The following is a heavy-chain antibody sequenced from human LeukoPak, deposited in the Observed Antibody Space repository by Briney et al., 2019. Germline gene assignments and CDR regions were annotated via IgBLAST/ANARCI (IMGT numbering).Heavy chain of an antibody. CDR3: ARVSDCGGDCYRYYFDY. D-gene: IGHD2-21*02. CDR2: IYYSGST. CDR1: GYSISSGYY. V-gene: IGHV4-61*01. J-gene: IGHJ4*02. Sequence: SETLSLTCAVSGYSISSGYYWGWIRHPPVKGLEWIGYIYYSGSTNYNPSLKSRVTISVDTSKNQFSLKLSSVTAADTAVYYCARVSDCGGDCYRYYFDYWGQGTLVTVSS.